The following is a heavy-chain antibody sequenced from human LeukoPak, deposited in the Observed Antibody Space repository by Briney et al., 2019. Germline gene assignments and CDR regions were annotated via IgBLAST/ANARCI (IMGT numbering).Heavy chain of an antibody. CDR2: ISYDGSNK. CDR1: GFTFSSYG. CDR3: AKAPYYDSSGYSVDP. V-gene: IGHV3-30*18. Sequence: GGSLRLSCAASGFTFSSYGMHWVRRAPGKGLEWVAVISYDGSNKYYADSVKGRFTISRDNSKNTLYLQMNSLRAEDTAVYYCAKAPYYDSSGYSVDPWGQGTLVTVSS. D-gene: IGHD3-22*01. J-gene: IGHJ5*02.